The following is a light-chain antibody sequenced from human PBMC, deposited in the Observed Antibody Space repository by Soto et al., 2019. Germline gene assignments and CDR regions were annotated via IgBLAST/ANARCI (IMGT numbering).Light chain of an antibody. CDR3: SSYAGSDNFVL. J-gene: IGLJ2*01. Sequence: QSALSQPPSASGPPGQSVTISCTGSSSDVGGYNFVSWYQHLPGKAPKLMIYEVIQRPSGVPDRFSGSKSGNTASLTVSGLQAEDEADYYCSSYAGSDNFVLFGGGTQLTVL. V-gene: IGLV2-8*01. CDR1: SSDVGGYNF. CDR2: EVI.